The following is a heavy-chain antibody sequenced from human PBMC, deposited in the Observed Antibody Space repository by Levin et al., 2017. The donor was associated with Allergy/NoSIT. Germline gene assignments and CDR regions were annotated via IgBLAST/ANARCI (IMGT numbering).Heavy chain of an antibody. CDR3: ASDGYNRSWYKY. CDR2: FYYSGTT. J-gene: IGHJ4*02. CDR1: GVSISSSTYY. D-gene: IGHD6-13*01. Sequence: SETLSLTCDVSGVSISSSTYYWGWIRQPPGKGLEWIGSFYYSGTTYYNPSLKSRVTISVDMSKNQLSLKLSSVTAADTAMYYCASDGYNRSWYKYWGQGTLVTVSS. V-gene: IGHV4-39*07.